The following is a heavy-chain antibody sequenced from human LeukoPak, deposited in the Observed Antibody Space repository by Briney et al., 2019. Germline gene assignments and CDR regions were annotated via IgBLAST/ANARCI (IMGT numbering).Heavy chain of an antibody. Sequence: ASVKVSCKASGGGFTFTSHAITWVRQAPGQGLEWMAGFIPIYGSPSYAQKFQGRVTMTSDESTRTVYMELSSLRSEDTAVYYCAGFFYDNSPEAFGLWGQGTMVTVSS. J-gene: IGHJ3*01. CDR1: GGGFTFTSHA. CDR2: FIPIYGSP. V-gene: IGHV1-69*13. D-gene: IGHD3-22*01. CDR3: AGFFYDNSPEAFGL.